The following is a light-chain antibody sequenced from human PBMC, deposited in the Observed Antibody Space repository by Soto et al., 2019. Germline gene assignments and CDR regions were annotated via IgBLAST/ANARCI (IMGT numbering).Light chain of an antibody. CDR2: SNN. Sequence: QAVVTQPPSASGTPGQNVTISCSGSSSNIGSNIVNWYQQLPGTAPKLLIYSNNQRPSGVPDRFSGSKSATSASLAISGLQSEDEADYYCAAWDVSLNGWVFGGGTKLTVL. CDR1: SSNIGSNI. CDR3: AAWDVSLNGWV. J-gene: IGLJ3*02. V-gene: IGLV1-44*01.